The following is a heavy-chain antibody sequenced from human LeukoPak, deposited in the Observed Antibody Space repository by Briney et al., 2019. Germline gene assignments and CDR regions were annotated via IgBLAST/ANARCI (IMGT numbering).Heavy chain of an antibody. CDR2: ISYDGSNK. CDR3: ARDHDWEILDY. CDR1: GFTFSSYA. Sequence: GGSLRLSCAASGFTFSSYAMHWVRQAPGKGLEWVAVISYDGSNKYYADSVKGRFTISRDNSKNTLYLQMNSLRAEDTAVYYCARDHDWEILDYWGQGTLVTVSS. V-gene: IGHV3-30-3*01. D-gene: IGHD3-9*01. J-gene: IGHJ4*02.